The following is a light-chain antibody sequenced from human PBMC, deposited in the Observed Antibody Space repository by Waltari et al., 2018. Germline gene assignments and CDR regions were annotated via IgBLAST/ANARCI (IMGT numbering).Light chain of an antibody. CDR2: DAS. CDR3: QQRTNWPGVT. V-gene: IGKV3-11*01. CDR1: QSVSGS. Sequence: IVLTQSPATLSLSPGERAILSCRASQSVSGSLAWYQQKPGQAPKLLIFDASKRASGIPARFSCSGSGTDFTLTISGLESDDFAVYFCQQRTNWPGVTFGGGTKVEIK. J-gene: IGKJ4*01.